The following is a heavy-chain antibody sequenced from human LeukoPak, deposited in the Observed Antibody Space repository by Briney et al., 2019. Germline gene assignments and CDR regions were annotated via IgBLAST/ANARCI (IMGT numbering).Heavy chain of an antibody. CDR1: GFTFSSYA. CDR2: ISGSGGST. J-gene: IGHJ4*02. CDR3: AKVYGSGSYYPNYFDY. Sequence: PGGSLRLSCAASGFTFSSYAMSWVRQAPGKGLEWVSAISGSGGSTYYADSVKGRFTISRDNSKNTLYLQMNSLRAEDTAVYYCAKVYGSGSYYPNYFDYWGQGTLVTVSS. V-gene: IGHV3-23*01. D-gene: IGHD3-10*01.